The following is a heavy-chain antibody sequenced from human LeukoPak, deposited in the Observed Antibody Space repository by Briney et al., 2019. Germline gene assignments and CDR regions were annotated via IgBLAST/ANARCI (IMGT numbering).Heavy chain of an antibody. CDR3: ARFEVIVPLWDYYYYGMDV. Sequence: ASVKVSCKASGYTFTSYGISWVRQAPGQGLEWMGWISAYNGNTNYAQKLQGRVTMTTDTSTSTAYMELRSLRSDDTAVYYCARFEVIVPLWDYYYYGMDVWGQGTTVTVSS. CDR1: GYTFTSYG. V-gene: IGHV1-18*01. J-gene: IGHJ6*02. D-gene: IGHD2/OR15-2a*01. CDR2: ISAYNGNT.